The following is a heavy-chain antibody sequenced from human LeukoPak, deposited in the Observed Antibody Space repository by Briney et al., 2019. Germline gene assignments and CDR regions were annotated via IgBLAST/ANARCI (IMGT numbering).Heavy chain of an antibody. CDR1: GFTFSSYS. Sequence: GGSLRLSCAASGFTFSSYSMNWVRQAPGKGLEWVSSISSSSSYIYYADSVKGRFTISRDNAKNSLYLQMNSLRAEDTAVYYCASWGPYYYGSGSYLVFDYWGQGTLVTVSS. D-gene: IGHD3-10*01. V-gene: IGHV3-21*01. CDR3: ASWGPYYYGSGSYLVFDY. J-gene: IGHJ4*02. CDR2: ISSSSSYI.